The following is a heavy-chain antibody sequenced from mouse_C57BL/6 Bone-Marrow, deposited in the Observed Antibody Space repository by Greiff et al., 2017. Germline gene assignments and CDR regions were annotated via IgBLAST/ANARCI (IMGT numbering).Heavy chain of an antibody. V-gene: IGHV1-82*01. CDR3: ARSNYYGSSYYYFDF. D-gene: IGHD1-1*01. J-gene: IGHJ2*01. CDR1: GYAFSSSW. CDR2: IYPGDGDT. Sequence: VQLQQSGPELVKPGASVKLSCKASGYAFSSSWMNWVKQRPGKGLEWIGRIYPGDGDTNYNGKFKGKATLTADKSSSTAYMQLSSLTSEDSAVYFCARSNYYGSSYYYFDFWGQGTTLTVSS.